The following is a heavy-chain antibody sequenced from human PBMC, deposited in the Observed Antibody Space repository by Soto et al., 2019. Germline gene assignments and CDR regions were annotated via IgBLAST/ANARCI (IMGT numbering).Heavy chain of an antibody. D-gene: IGHD3-10*01. CDR2: IIPLFRKT. J-gene: IGHJ6*02. CDR3: ARARLSNGDPNIYFFYGLDV. Sequence: QVQLVQSGPEVKRPGSSVKVSCKASGDMFRNSAFTWVRQAPGQGLAWMGVIIPLFRKTDVAQKFQGRVKLTADESTSSLYMEVSSLTSEDTAVYFCARARLSNGDPNIYFFYGLDVWGQGTTITVSS. CDR1: GDMFRNSA. V-gene: IGHV1-69*01.